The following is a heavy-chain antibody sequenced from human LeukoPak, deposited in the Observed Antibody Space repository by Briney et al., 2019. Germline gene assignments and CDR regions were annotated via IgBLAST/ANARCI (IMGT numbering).Heavy chain of an antibody. CDR1: GFAFSSHW. J-gene: IGHJ4*02. D-gene: IGHD5-18*01. CDR3: TSDTVDTTLGIDY. CDR2: INSVGSRT. Sequence: GGSLRLSCAASGFAFSSHWMHWVRQAPGKGLVWVSRINSVGSRTDYADSVKGRFTISRDNARNTLYLQMNSLRAEDTAVYYCTSDTVDTTLGIDYWGQGTLVTVSS. V-gene: IGHV3-74*01.